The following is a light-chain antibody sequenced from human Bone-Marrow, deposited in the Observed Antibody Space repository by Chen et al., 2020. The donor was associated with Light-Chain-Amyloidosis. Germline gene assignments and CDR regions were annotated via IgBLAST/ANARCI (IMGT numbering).Light chain of an antibody. CDR3: MIWHSTAWV. J-gene: IGLJ3*02. Sequence: QAVLTQPSSLSASPGASASLTCTFRSDINVGSYRIYWYQQKPGSPPQYLLRFKSDSEDQRGSGVPSRFSGSRDVSANAGILLMSGLQSEDEADYYCMIWHSTAWVFGGGTKLTVL. CDR1: SDINVGSYR. CDR2: FKSDSED. V-gene: IGLV5-45*02.